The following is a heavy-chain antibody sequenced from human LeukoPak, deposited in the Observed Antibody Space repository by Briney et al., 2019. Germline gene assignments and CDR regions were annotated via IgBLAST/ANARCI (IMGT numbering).Heavy chain of an antibody. D-gene: IGHD5-24*01. V-gene: IGHV3-7*04. CDR2: VNRDGSET. CDR3: TRVGYIDEGIDY. CDR1: GFTFSSYA. Sequence: PGGSLRLSCAASGFTFSSYAMHWVRQVPGRGPEWVANVNRDGSETYYLDSVKGRFTISRDNAKNSLYLQMNSLRAEDTAIYYCTRVGYIDEGIDYWGQGTLVTVSS. J-gene: IGHJ4*02.